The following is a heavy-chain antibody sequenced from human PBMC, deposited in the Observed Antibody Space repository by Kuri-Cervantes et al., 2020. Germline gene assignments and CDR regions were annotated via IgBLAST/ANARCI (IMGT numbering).Heavy chain of an antibody. CDR3: ARHPGMGWFDY. Sequence: SQTLSLTRAVSGYSISSGYYWGWIRQPPGKGLEWIGNIYYSGSTYNNPSLKRRITISVDTTKHHFSQKLTSVTAADTAVYYCARHPGMGWFDYWGQGTLVTVSS. V-gene: IGHV4-38-2*01. D-gene: IGHD6-13*01. CDR2: IYYSGST. J-gene: IGHJ4*02. CDR1: GYSISSGYY.